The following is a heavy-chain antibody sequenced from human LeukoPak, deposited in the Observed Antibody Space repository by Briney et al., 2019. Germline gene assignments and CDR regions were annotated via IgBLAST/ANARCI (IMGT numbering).Heavy chain of an antibody. Sequence: SETLSLTCTVSGGSISSRSYYWGWIRQPLGKGLEWIGSIYYSGSTYYNPSLKSRVTISVDTSKNQFSLKLNSVTAADTAVYYCARYMISGIVATMGGFDYWGQGTLVTVSS. V-gene: IGHV4-39*07. CDR2: IYYSGST. D-gene: IGHD5-12*01. CDR1: GGSISSRSYY. J-gene: IGHJ4*02. CDR3: ARYMISGIVATMGGFDY.